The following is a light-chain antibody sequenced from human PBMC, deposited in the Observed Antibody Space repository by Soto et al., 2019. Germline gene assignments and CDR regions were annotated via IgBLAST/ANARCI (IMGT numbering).Light chain of an antibody. J-gene: IGLJ1*01. Sequence: QSVLTQPPSVSGTPGQWVTISCTGSSSNIGAGYDVHWYQQPPGTAPKLLIYGNSNRPSGVPDRFSGSKSGTSASLAITGLQAEDEADYYCQSYDSSLSGYVFGTGTKVTVL. CDR3: QSYDSSLSGYV. CDR2: GNS. V-gene: IGLV1-40*01. CDR1: SSNIGAGYD.